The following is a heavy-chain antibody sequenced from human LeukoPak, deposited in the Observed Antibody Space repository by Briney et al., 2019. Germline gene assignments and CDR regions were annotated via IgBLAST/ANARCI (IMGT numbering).Heavy chain of an antibody. CDR1: GGSISSYY. J-gene: IGHJ4*02. CDR2: IYYSGST. Sequence: SETLSLTCTVPGGSISSYYWSWIRQPPGKGLEWIGYIYYSGSTNYNPSLKSRVTISVDTSKNQFSLKLSSVTAADTAVYYCAKEDPGATFDYWGQGTLVTVSS. D-gene: IGHD1-26*01. CDR3: AKEDPGATFDY. V-gene: IGHV4-59*01.